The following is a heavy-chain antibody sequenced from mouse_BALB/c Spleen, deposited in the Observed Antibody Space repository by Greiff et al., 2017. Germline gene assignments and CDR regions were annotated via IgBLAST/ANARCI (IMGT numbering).Heavy chain of an antibody. D-gene: IGHD4-1*02. CDR2: ISSGGGST. CDR3: ARHAQLGRFAY. CDR1: GFAFSSYD. V-gene: IGHV5-12-1*01. J-gene: IGHJ3*01. Sequence: EVHLVESGGGLVKPGGSLKLSCAASGFAFSSYDMSWVRQTPEKRLEWVAYISSGGGSTYYPDTVKGRFTISRDNAKNTLYLQMSSLKSEDTAMYYCARHAQLGRFAYWGQGTLVTVSA.